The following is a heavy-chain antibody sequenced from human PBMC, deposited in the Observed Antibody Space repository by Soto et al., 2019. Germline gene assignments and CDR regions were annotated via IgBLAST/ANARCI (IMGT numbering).Heavy chain of an antibody. V-gene: IGHV1-18*01. CDR1: GYTFASYG. CDR2: ISAYNGNT. CDR3: AGLRSAWPDYDYGMDV. Sequence: ASVKVSCKASGYTFASYGITWVRQAPGQGLEWMGWISAYNGNTNYAQNIQGRVTMTTDTSTSTAYLELRSLTSDDTAVYYCAGLRSAWPDYDYGMDVWG. J-gene: IGHJ6*02.